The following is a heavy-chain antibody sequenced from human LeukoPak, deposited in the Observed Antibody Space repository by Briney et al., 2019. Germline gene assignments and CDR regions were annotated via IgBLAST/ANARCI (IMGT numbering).Heavy chain of an antibody. D-gene: IGHD2-21*01. V-gene: IGHV3-11*06. Sequence: PGGSLRLSCAASGFTFSDYYMSWIRQAPGKGLEWVSYISSSSSYTNYADSVKGRFTISRDNAKNSLYLQMNSLRAEDTAVYYCVGGGDPPFEGWGQGTLVTVSS. CDR1: GFTFSDYY. J-gene: IGHJ4*02. CDR2: ISSSSSYT. CDR3: VGGGDPPFEG.